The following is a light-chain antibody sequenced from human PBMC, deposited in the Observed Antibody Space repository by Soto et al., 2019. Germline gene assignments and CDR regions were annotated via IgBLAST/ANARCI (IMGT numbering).Light chain of an antibody. V-gene: IGKV1-17*02. CDR2: GAS. Sequence: DIQMTQSPPSLSASVGDRVTITCRASQDVSNDLGWFQQKPGKAPKRLIFGASNLESGVPSRVSGTGSGTEFILTITNLQPEDFATYYCLQHTYIWSFGQGTKVDIK. J-gene: IGKJ1*01. CDR3: LQHTYIWS. CDR1: QDVSND.